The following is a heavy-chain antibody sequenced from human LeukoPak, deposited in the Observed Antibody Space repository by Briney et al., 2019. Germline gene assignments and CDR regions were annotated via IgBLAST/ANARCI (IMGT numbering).Heavy chain of an antibody. CDR1: GFTFSSYW. D-gene: IGHD5-12*01. V-gene: IGHV3-7*04. Sequence: PGGYLRLSCAASGFTFSSYWMSWVRQAPGKGLEWVANIKEDGSEKKYYEDSVKGRFTISRDNTKKSLYLQMNSLRAEDTAMYYCARGGYRYEYWGQGTLVTVSS. CDR2: IKEDGSEKK. CDR3: ARGGYRYEY. J-gene: IGHJ4*02.